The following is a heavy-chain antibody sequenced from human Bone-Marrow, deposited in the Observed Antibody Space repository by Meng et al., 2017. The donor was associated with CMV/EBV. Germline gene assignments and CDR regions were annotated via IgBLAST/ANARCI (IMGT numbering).Heavy chain of an antibody. V-gene: IGHV3-23*01. CDR1: GFPYISYS. CDR2: GRSGGDT. CDR3: ARVGTYALDV. Sequence: GESLKISCTASGFPYISYSMSWVRQAPGKGLEWVSAGRSGGDTFYADFVKGRFTVSRDNSKNTLYLQLNSLRVEDTAVYFCARVGTYALDVWGRGPMVTGSS. J-gene: IGHJ3*01. D-gene: IGHD1/OR15-1a*01.